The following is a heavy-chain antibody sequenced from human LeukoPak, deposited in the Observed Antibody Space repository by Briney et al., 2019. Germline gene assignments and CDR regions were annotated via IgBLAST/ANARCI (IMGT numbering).Heavy chain of an antibody. Sequence: ASVKVSCKASGYTFTSYYMHWVRQAPGQGLEWMGIINPSGGSTSYAQKFQGRVTMTRDTSTSTVYMELSSLRSEDTAVYYCARGYYLPKTAEVGTTALFDYWGQGTLVTVSS. D-gene: IGHD1-1*01. CDR3: ARGYYLPKTAEVGTTALFDY. CDR2: INPSGGST. J-gene: IGHJ4*02. V-gene: IGHV1-46*01. CDR1: GYTFTSYY.